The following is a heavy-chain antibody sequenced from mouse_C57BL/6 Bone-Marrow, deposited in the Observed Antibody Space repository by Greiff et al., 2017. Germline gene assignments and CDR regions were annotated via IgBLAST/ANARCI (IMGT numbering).Heavy chain of an antibody. V-gene: IGHV1-50*01. D-gene: IGHD2-14*01. J-gene: IGHJ2*01. CDR2: IDPSAGYT. CDR3: GRYRNGDYVDY. CDR1: GYTFTSYW. Sequence: VQLQQPGAELVKPGASVKLSCKASGYTFTSYWMQWVKQRPGQGLEWIGEIDPSAGYTTYNQKFKGKATLTVDTSSSTDYMQLSSLTSEDSAVYYCGRYRNGDYVDYWGQGTTLTVSS.